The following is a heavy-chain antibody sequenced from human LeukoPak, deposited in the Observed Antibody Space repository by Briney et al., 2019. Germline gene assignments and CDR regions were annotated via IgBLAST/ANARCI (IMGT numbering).Heavy chain of an antibody. V-gene: IGHV1-2*02. CDR3: ARESGIAAAGMPTYAFDI. J-gene: IGHJ3*02. CDR2: INPNSGGT. Sequence: ASVKVSCKASGYTFTGYYMHWVRQAPGQGLGWVGWINPNSGGTNYAQKFQGRVTMTRDTSISTAYMELSRLRSDDTAVYYCARESGIAAAGMPTYAFDIWGQGTMVTVSS. CDR1: GYTFTGYY. D-gene: IGHD6-13*01.